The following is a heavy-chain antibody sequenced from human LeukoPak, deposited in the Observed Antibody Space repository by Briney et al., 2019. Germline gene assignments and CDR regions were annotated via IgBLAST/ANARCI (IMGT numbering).Heavy chain of an antibody. J-gene: IGHJ6*02. CDR3: ARGGMSMVADPNRDYYYYYGMDV. CDR2: ISYDGSNK. Sequence: PGGSLRLSCAASGFTFSSYAMHWVRQAPGKGLEWVAVISYDGSNKYYADSVKGRFTISRDNSKNTLYLQMNSLRAEDTAVYYCARGGMSMVADPNRDYYYYYGMDVWGQGNTVTVSS. V-gene: IGHV3-30-3*01. CDR1: GFTFSSYA. D-gene: IGHD2-15*01.